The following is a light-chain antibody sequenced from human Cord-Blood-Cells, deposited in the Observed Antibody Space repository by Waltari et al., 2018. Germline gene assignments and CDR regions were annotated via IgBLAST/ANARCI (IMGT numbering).Light chain of an antibody. J-gene: IGKJ1*01. CDR3: QQSYSTPPT. Sequence: DIQMTQSPSSLPASVGDRVTITCRASQSISSYLNWYQQKPGKAPKLLIYAASSLQSGVPSRFSGSGSGTDFTLIISSLQPEDFATYYCQQSYSTPPTFGQGTKVEIK. CDR2: AAS. V-gene: IGKV1-39*01. CDR1: QSISSY.